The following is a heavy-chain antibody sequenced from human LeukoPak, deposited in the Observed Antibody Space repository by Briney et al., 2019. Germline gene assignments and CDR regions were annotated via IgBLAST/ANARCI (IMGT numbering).Heavy chain of an antibody. V-gene: IGHV1-46*04. J-gene: IGHJ6*02. CDR1: GYTFTTYY. CDR2: INPRGGST. Sequence: GASVKVSCKAFGYTFTTYYVHWVRQAPGQGLEWMGVINPRGGSTIYAQRLHGRVTMTRDTSTSTVYMEVSSLRSEDTAVYYCVRSFVLRCGEDGMDVWGQGTTVTVSS. CDR3: VRSFVLRCGEDGMDV. D-gene: IGHD3-16*01.